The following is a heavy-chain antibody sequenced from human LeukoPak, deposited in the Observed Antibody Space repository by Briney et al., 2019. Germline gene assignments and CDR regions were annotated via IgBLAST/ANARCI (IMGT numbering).Heavy chain of an antibody. CDR3: ARKEPYYYYMDV. CDR2: IYHSGST. Sequence: SETLSLTCAVSGGSISSGGYSWSWIRQPPGKGLEWIGYIYHSGSTYYNPSLKSRVTISVDTSKNQFSLKLSSVTAADTAVYYCARKEPYYYYMDVWGKGTTVTVSS. CDR1: GGSISSGGYS. J-gene: IGHJ6*03. V-gene: IGHV4-30-2*02.